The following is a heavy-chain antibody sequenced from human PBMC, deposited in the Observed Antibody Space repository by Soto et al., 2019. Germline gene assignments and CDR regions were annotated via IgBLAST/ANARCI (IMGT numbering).Heavy chain of an antibody. CDR2: ISAYNGNT. D-gene: IGHD3-22*01. V-gene: IGHV1-18*01. J-gene: IGHJ5*01. CDR1: GYTFTSYG. Sequence: QFQLVQSGAEVKKPGSSVKVSCKASGYTFTSYGISWGRQAPGQGRKWMGWISAYNGNTNYAKKLQGRVTMTTDTSTSTAYKGLRSLRSDDTAVYYCAIGDRSGVGFGSWGQGTLVTVS. CDR3: AIGDRSGVGFGS.